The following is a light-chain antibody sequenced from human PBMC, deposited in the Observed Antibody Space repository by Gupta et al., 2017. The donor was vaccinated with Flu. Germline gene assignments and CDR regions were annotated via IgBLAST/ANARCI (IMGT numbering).Light chain of an antibody. CDR3: AAWDDSLNGLWV. CDR2: SDN. V-gene: IGLV1-44*01. Sequence: VTISFSGSSSNIGSNVVGSYQHLPGTAPKLLIYSDNQRPSGVPDRFSGSKSGTSASLAISWLQSEDEADYYCAAWDDSLNGLWVFGGGTKLTVL. J-gene: IGLJ3*02. CDR1: SSNIGSNV.